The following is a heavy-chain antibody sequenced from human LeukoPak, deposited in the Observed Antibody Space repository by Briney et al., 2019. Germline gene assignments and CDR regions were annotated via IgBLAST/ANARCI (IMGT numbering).Heavy chain of an antibody. J-gene: IGHJ4*02. CDR1: GYTFTSYG. V-gene: IGHV1-18*01. D-gene: IGHD2-2*01. CDR3: AREPYSISSDFDS. CDR2: ISAYNGNT. Sequence: ASVKVSCKASGYTFTSYGISWVRQAPGQGLEWMGWISAYNGNTNHAQKFQGRLTLTTDTSTTTAYMELRSLRSDDTAVYYRAREPYSISSDFDSWGQGTLVTISS.